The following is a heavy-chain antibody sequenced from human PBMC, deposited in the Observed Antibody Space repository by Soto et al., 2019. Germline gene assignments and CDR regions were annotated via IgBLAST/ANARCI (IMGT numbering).Heavy chain of an antibody. CDR1: GGSISSGGYY. V-gene: IGHV4-31*03. D-gene: IGHD3-9*01. J-gene: IGHJ6*02. Sequence: QVQLQESGPGLVKPSQTLSLTCTVSGGSISSGGYYWSWIRQHPGKGLEWIGYIYYSGSTYYNPSLKSRVTISVDTSKNQFSLKLSSVTAADTAVYYCARDVWARVTGSEPMVFYYYYYGMDVWGQGTTVTVSS. CDR3: ARDVWARVTGSEPMVFYYYYYGMDV. CDR2: IYYSGST.